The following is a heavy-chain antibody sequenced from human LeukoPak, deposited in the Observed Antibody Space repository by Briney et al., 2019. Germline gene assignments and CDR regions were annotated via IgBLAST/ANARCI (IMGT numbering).Heavy chain of an antibody. D-gene: IGHD4-23*01. CDR3: ARSVVTLYWYFDL. V-gene: IGHV4-59*01. J-gene: IGHJ2*01. CDR1: GGSMSPFY. Sequence: PSETLSLTCTVSGGSMSPFYWSWIRQPPGKALEWIGYVFHSGSTNYNPSLKSRVTISLDTSKNQFSLKLSSVTTADTAVYYCARSVVTLYWYFDLWGRGTLVTVSS. CDR2: VFHSGST.